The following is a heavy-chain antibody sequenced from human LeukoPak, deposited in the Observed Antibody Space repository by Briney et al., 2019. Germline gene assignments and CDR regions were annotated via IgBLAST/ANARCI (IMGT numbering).Heavy chain of an antibody. D-gene: IGHD3-22*01. J-gene: IGHJ4*02. Sequence: GGSLRLSCAASGFTFGGYEMNWVRQAPGKGLEWVSYISSSGSTRNYADSVKGRFTISRDNAKNSLYLQMSSLRAEDTAVYYCASFYESTGRDYWGQGTLVTVSS. CDR1: GFTFGGYE. CDR3: ASFYESTGRDY. V-gene: IGHV3-48*03. CDR2: ISSSGSTR.